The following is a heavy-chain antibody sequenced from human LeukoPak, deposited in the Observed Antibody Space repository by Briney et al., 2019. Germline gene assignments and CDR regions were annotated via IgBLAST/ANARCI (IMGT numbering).Heavy chain of an antibody. CDR3: ARFGVDYDMDV. D-gene: IGHD3-16*01. CDR2: IHYSGRP. CDR1: GGSISGHY. J-gene: IGHJ6*02. V-gene: IGHV4-59*11. Sequence: PSETLSLTCTVSGGSISGHYWTWIRQPPGKGLEWIGQIHYSGRPDYNPSLKSRVTISVDTSKNQLSLKVSSVTGADTAVYYCARFGVDYDMDVWGQGTTVTVSS.